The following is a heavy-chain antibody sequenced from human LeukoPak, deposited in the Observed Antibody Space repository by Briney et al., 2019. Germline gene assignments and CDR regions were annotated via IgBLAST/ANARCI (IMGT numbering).Heavy chain of an antibody. CDR1: GFTFSSYA. V-gene: IGHV3-64*01. CDR2: ISSNGCST. CDR3: ARDGGRLRLGGLRPHAFDI. J-gene: IGHJ3*02. Sequence: GGSLRLSCAASGFTFSSYAMHWVRQAPGKGLEYVSAISSNGCSTYYANSVKGRFTISRDNYKNTLYLQMGSLRAEDMAVYYCARDGGRLRLGGLRPHAFDIWGQGTMVIVSS. D-gene: IGHD3-16*01.